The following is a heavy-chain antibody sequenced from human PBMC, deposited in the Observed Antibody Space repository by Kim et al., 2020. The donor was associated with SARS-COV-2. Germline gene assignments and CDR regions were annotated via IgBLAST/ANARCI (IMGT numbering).Heavy chain of an antibody. Sequence: SETLSLTCTVSGGSISSSSYYWGWIRQPPGKGLEWIGSIYYSGSTYYNPSLKSRVTISVDTSKNQFSLKLSSVTAADTAVYYCARLAARPSFDFDYWGQGTLVTVSS. V-gene: IGHV4-39*01. CDR1: GGSISSSSYY. CDR3: ARLAARPSFDFDY. D-gene: IGHD6-6*01. CDR2: IYYSGST. J-gene: IGHJ4*02.